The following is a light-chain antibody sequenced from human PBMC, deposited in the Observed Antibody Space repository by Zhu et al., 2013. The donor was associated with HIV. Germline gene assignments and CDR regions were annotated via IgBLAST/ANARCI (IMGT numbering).Light chain of an antibody. J-gene: IGKJ4*01. V-gene: IGKV3-11*02. Sequence: EIVLTQSPATLSVSPGERATLSCRASQSVASKLAWYQQKPGRAPRLLIYDASNRATGIPARFSGSGSGRDFTLTISGLEPEDFAVYYCQQRSDWPQLTFGGGTRVEIK. CDR1: QSVASK. CDR2: DAS. CDR3: QQRSDWPQLT.